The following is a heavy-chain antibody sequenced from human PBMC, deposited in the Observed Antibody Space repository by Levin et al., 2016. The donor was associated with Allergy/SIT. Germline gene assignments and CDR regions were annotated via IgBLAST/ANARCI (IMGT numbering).Heavy chain of an antibody. CDR1: GFTFSSYS. CDR2: ISSSSSYI. V-gene: IGHV3-21*01. CDR3: ARVGRFDWSRMDV. D-gene: IGHD3-9*01. J-gene: IGHJ6*02. Sequence: GESLKISCAASGFTFSSYSMNWVRQAPGKGLEWVSSISSSSSYIYYADSVKGRFTISRDNAKNSLYLQMNSLRAEDTAVYYCARVGRFDWSRMDVWGQGTTVTVSS.